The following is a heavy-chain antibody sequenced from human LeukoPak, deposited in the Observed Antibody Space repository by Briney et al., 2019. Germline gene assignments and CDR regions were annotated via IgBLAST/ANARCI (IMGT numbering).Heavy chain of an antibody. J-gene: IGHJ4*02. CDR3: ARSVVGATWVDY. D-gene: IGHD1-26*01. CDR2: INPNRGGT. Sequence: ASVKVSCKASGYTFTVSYMHWVRQAPGQGLEWVGWINPNRGGTNYAQKFQGRVTMTRDTSISTAYMELSRLRSDDTAVYYCARSVVGATWVDYWGQGTLVTVSS. CDR1: GYTFTVSY. V-gene: IGHV1-2*02.